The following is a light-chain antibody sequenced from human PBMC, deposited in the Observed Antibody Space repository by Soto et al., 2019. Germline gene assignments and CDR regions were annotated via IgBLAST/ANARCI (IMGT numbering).Light chain of an antibody. V-gene: IGLV2-14*01. Sequence: QSALTQPASVSGSPGQTITISCAGTKFDIGRYNYVSWYRQHPGEAPKLIIFEVNNRPSGISNRFSGSKSGNTASLTISGLQVEDEAHYFCSSYAGSYTLVFGGGTKLTVL. J-gene: IGLJ2*01. CDR3: SSYAGSYTLV. CDR2: EVN. CDR1: KFDIGRYNY.